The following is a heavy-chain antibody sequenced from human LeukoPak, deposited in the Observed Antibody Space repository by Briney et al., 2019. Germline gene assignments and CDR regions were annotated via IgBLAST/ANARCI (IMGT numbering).Heavy chain of an antibody. CDR1: GFTFSSYS. D-gene: IGHD2-15*01. CDR3: ARDIVVVVAAQKAFDI. Sequence: GGSLRLSCAASGFTFSSYSMNWVRQAPGKGLEWVSSISSSSSYIYYADSVKGRFTISRDNVKNSLYLQMNSLRAEDTAVYYCARDIVVVVAAQKAFDIWGQGTMVTVSS. CDR2: ISSSSSYI. J-gene: IGHJ3*02. V-gene: IGHV3-21*01.